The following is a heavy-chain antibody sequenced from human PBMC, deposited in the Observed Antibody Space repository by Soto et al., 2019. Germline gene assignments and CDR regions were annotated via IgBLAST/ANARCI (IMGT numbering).Heavy chain of an antibody. CDR3: AFNSGSGSYYFDY. CDR1: GFTFSSYA. CDR2: ISGGGGTT. D-gene: IGHD3-10*01. V-gene: IGHV3-23*01. Sequence: EVQLLESGGGLVQPGGSLRLSCAASGFTFSSYAMWWVRQAPGKGLECVSAISGGGGTTYYADSVKGRFTISRDNSKNTLLLQMNSLRAEDTAVYYCAFNSGSGSYYFDYWGQGTLVTVSS. J-gene: IGHJ4*02.